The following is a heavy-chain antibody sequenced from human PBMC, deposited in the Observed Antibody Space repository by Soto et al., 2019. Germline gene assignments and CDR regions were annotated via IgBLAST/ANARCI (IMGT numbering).Heavy chain of an antibody. D-gene: IGHD6-13*01. V-gene: IGHV5-51*01. CDR3: ARLSGQQLAGDY. CDR1: GYSFSSYW. CDR2: IYPGDSDT. Sequence: LGESLKISCEGSGYSFSSYWIGWVRQMPGKGLEWMGIIYPGDSDTRYSPSFQGQVTISVDKSISAAYLQWSSLKASDTAIYYCARLSGQQLAGDYWGQGTLVTVSS. J-gene: IGHJ4*02.